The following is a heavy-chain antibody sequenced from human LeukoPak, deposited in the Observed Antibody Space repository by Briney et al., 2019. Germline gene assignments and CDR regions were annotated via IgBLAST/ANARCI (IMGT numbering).Heavy chain of an antibody. CDR2: IYYSGST. D-gene: IGHD1-26*01. CDR3: ARRLGVGNWFDP. J-gene: IGHJ5*02. Sequence: SETPSLTCTVSGGSISSYYWSWIRQPPGKGLEWIGYIYYSGSTNYNPSLKSRVTISVDTSKNQFSLKLSSVTAADTAVYYCARRLGVGNWFDPWGQGTLVTVSS. CDR1: GGSISSYY. V-gene: IGHV4-59*08.